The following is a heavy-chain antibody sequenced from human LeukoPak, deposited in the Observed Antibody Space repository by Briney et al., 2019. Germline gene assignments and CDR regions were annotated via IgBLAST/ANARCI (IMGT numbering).Heavy chain of an antibody. CDR1: GFTFSFYS. D-gene: IGHD3-22*01. V-gene: IGHV3-21*01. Sequence: GGSLRLSCAASGFTFSFYSMNWVRQAPGKGLEWVSSISSSSSHIYYADSVKGRFSISRDNAKKSLYLQMNSLRAEDTAVYYCAGDRYYYGSSGEFQHWGQGTLVTVSS. CDR2: ISSSSSHI. CDR3: AGDRYYYGSSGEFQH. J-gene: IGHJ1*01.